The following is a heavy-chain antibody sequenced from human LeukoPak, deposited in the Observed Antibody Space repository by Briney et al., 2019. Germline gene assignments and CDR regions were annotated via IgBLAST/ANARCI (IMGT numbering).Heavy chain of an antibody. CDR2: IYTGGST. J-gene: IGHJ5*02. Sequence: SETLSLTCTVSGGSISSYYWSWIRQPAGKGLEWIGRIYTGGSTNYNPSLKSRVTMSVDTSKNQFSLKLSSVTAADTAVYYCARAGTIFGVVIHNWFDPWGQGTLVTVSS. CDR3: ARAGTIFGVVIHNWFDP. CDR1: GGSISSYY. V-gene: IGHV4-4*07. D-gene: IGHD3-3*01.